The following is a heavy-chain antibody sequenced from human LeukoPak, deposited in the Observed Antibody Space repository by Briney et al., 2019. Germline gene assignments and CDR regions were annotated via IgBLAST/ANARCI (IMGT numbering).Heavy chain of an antibody. CDR2: ISSSSSYI. CDR1: GFTFSSYS. Sequence: GGSLRLSCAASGFTFSSYSMNWVRQAPGKGLEWVSSISSSSSYIYYANSVKGRFTISRDNAKNSLYLQMNSLRAEDTAVYYCARGFHYDSSAGFDYWGQGTLVTVSS. D-gene: IGHD3-22*01. J-gene: IGHJ4*02. CDR3: ARGFHYDSSAGFDY. V-gene: IGHV3-21*01.